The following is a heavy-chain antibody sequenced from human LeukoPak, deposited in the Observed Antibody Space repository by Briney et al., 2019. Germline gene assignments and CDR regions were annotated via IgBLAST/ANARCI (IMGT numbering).Heavy chain of an antibody. Sequence: GASVKVSCKASGYTFTSDCMNWVRQAPGQGLEWMGIVHSSGGVIRYAQEFQGRVTVTRDTSTSTVYMELSSLRSEDTAVYYCAGSSHQRNWFDPWGQGTLVIVSS. V-gene: IGHV1-46*01. J-gene: IGHJ5*02. CDR2: VHSSGGVI. CDR3: AGSSHQRNWFDP. CDR1: GYTFTSDC. D-gene: IGHD1-26*01.